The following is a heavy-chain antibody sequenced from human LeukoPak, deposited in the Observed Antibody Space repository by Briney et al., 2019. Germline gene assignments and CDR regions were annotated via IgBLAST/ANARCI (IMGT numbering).Heavy chain of an antibody. D-gene: IGHD6-13*01. V-gene: IGHV3-21*01. CDR3: ARASEQPTAFDI. J-gene: IGHJ3*02. CDR1: GFTFSSYS. CDR2: ISSSSSYI. Sequence: GGSLRLSCAASGFTFSSYSMNWVCQAPGKGLEWVSSISSSSSYIYYADSVKGRFTISRDNAKNSLYLQMNSLRAEDTAVYYCARASEQPTAFDIWGQGTMVTVSS.